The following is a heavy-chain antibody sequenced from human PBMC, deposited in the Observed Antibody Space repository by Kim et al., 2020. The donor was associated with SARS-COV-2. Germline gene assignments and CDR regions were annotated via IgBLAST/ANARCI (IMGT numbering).Heavy chain of an antibody. D-gene: IGHD3-10*01. J-gene: IGHJ4*02. Sequence: SPSFQGQVTISADKSISTAYLQWSSLKASDTAMYYCAISFGELLASSFDYWGQGTLVTVSS. CDR3: AISFGELLASSFDY. V-gene: IGHV5-51*01.